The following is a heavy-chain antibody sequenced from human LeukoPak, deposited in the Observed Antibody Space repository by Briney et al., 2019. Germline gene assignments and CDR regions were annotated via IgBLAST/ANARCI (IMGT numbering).Heavy chain of an antibody. V-gene: IGHV3-15*01. CDR3: TTGGTL. Sequence: GGSLRLSCVVSGLTFSHHWMHWVRQAPGKGLEWVARIKTESAGGAIEYIAPVQGRFTISRDDSKNTLFLQMNSLKTEDTALYYCTTGGTLWGQGTRVTVSS. J-gene: IGHJ4*02. CDR1: GLTFSHHW. CDR2: IKTESAGGAI.